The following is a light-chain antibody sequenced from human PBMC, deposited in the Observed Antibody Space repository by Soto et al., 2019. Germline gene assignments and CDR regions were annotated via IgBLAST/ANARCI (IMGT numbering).Light chain of an antibody. J-gene: IGKJ2*01. CDR1: QSVSSSD. CDR2: GAY. CDR3: QQYGGSPLYT. V-gene: IGKV3-20*01. Sequence: EIVLTQSPGTLSLSPGDRATLSCRASQSVSSSDLAWYQQKPGQAPRLLIYGAYTRATGIPDRFSGSGSVTDFTLTISRLEPEDFAVYYCQQYGGSPLYTFGQGTKLEIK.